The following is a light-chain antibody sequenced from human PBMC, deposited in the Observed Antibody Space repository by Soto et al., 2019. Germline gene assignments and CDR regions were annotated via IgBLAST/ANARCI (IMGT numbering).Light chain of an antibody. CDR1: SSDVGNYNL. V-gene: IGLV2-23*03. J-gene: IGLJ2*01. CDR2: EGS. Sequence: QSALTQPASVSGSPGQSITISCTGTSSDVGNYNLVSWYQQHPGKAPKLMIYEGSKRPSGVSNRFSGSKSGNTASLTISGLQAESEADCYCISHAGSTTFRVLFGGGTKVTVL. CDR3: ISHAGSTTFRVL.